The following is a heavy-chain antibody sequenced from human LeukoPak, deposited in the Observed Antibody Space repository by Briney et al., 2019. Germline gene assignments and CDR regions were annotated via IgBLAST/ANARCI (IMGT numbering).Heavy chain of an antibody. D-gene: IGHD2-15*01. V-gene: IGHV1-24*01. CDR3: ATVLHTTDCSGGSCRPSRWFDP. CDR1: GYTLTELF. J-gene: IGHJ5*02. Sequence: ASVKVSCKVCGYTLTELFMHWVGQAPGKGLEWVGGFDHEDGEKIYAQKFQGRVTMTEDTSTDTAYMELSSLRSEDTAVYYCATVLHTTDCSGGSCRPSRWFDPWGQGTLVTVSS. CDR2: FDHEDGEK.